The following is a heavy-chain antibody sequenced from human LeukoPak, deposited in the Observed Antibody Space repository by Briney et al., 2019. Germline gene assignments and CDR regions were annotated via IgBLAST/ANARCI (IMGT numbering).Heavy chain of an antibody. CDR1: GGFVSSDTYY. Sequence: PSETLSLTCTVSGGFVSSDTYYWVWVRQPPGKGLEWIGTIYYTGNTDYNPSLKSRVTISVDTSKNQFSLKLSSVTAADTAVYYCARQDLLDCGGDCYAFDIWGQGTMVTVSS. V-gene: IGHV4-39*01. J-gene: IGHJ3*02. CDR2: IYYTGNT. CDR3: ARQDLLDCGGDCYAFDI. D-gene: IGHD2-21*02.